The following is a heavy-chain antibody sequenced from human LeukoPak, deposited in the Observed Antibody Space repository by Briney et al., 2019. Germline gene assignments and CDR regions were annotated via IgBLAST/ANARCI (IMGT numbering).Heavy chain of an antibody. CDR3: AKRSDYGGNGNYFDY. V-gene: IGHV3-23*01. Sequence: GGSLRLSCAASGFTFSSSGMSWVRQAPGKGLEWVSTISGRDTNTYYADSVEGRFIISRGNSKNTVYLQMNSLRAEDTAVYYCAKRSDYGGNGNYFDYWGQGTPVTVSS. D-gene: IGHD4-23*01. J-gene: IGHJ4*02. CDR2: ISGRDTNT. CDR1: GFTFSSSG.